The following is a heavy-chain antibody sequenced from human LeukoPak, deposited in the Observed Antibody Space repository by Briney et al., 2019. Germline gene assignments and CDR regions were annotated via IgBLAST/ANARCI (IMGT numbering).Heavy chain of an antibody. CDR1: GFAFSNFW. D-gene: IGHD1-26*01. J-gene: IGHJ4*02. Sequence: GGSLRLSCTASGFAFSNFWMSWVRQAPGKGLEWVANIRQNGSEETYIDSVKGRFIISRDNAKNSLSLQMNSLRGEDTAVYYCADPGVGYWGQGTLVTVSS. CDR2: IRQNGSEE. V-gene: IGHV3-7*01. CDR3: ADPGVGY.